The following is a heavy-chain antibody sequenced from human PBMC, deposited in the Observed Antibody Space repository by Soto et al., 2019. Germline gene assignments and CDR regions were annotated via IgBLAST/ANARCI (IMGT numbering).Heavy chain of an antibody. CDR1: GYSFTSYW. CDR3: ARGHDYGDNKGPGFDY. V-gene: IGHV5-51*01. CDR2: IYPGDSDT. J-gene: IGHJ4*02. D-gene: IGHD4-17*01. Sequence: GESLKISCKGSGYSFTSYWIGWVRQMPGKGLEWMGIIYPGDSDTRYSPSFQGQVTISADKSISTAYLQWSGLKASDTAMYYCARGHDYGDNKGPGFDYWGQGTLVTVSS.